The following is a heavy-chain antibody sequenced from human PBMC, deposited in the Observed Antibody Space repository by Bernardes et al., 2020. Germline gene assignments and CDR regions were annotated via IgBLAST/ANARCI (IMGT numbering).Heavy chain of an antibody. CDR3: ATSVVAAKDWYFDL. J-gene: IGHJ2*01. V-gene: IGHV1-24*01. CDR1: GYTLTALS. CDR2: FDLEDGET. D-gene: IGHD2-15*01. Sequence: SVKVSCKVSGYTLTALSMHWGRQATGKGLEWMGGFDLEDGETIYAQKFQGRVTMTEDTSTDTAYMELSSLRSEDTAVYYCATSVVAAKDWYFDLWGRGTLVTVSS.